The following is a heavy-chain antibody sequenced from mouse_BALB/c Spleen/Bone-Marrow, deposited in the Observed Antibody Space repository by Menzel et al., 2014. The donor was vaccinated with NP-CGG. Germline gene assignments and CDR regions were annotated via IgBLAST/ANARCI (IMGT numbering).Heavy chain of an antibody. V-gene: IGHV3-6*02. CDR3: ARVSYRYNWYFDV. D-gene: IGHD2-14*01. Sequence: EVQRVESGPGLVKPSQSLSLTCSVTGYSITSGYFWNWIRQFPGNKLEWMGYISYDGTNNYNPSLKNRISITRDTSKNHFFLKSNSVTTEDTATYYCARVSYRYNWYFDVWGAGTTVTVSS. CDR2: ISYDGTN. CDR1: GYSITSGYF. J-gene: IGHJ1*01.